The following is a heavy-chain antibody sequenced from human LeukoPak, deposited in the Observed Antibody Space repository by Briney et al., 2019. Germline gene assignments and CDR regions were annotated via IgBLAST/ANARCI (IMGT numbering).Heavy chain of an antibody. D-gene: IGHD6-19*01. CDR2: ISGSGGST. J-gene: IGHJ4*02. V-gene: IGHV3-23*01. CDR1: GFTFSSYA. CDR3: AKDSSLPGIAVAGYFDY. Sequence: GGSLRLSCAASGFTFSSYAMSWVRQAPGKGLEWVSAISGSGGSTYYADSAKGRFTISRDNSKNTLYLQMNSLRAEDTAVYYCAKDSSLPGIAVAGYFDYWGQATLVTVSS.